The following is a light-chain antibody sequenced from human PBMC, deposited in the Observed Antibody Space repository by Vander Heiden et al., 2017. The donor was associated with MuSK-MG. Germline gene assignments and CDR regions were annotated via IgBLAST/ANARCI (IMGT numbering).Light chain of an antibody. CDR2: GNS. CDR1: SSNIGAGYD. V-gene: IGLV1-40*01. J-gene: IGLJ1*01. Sequence: QSVLTQPPSVSGAPGQMVTIPCTGSSSNIGAGYDVHWYQQLPGTAPKLLIYGNSNRPSGVPDRFSGSKSGTSASLAITGLQAEDEADYYCQSYDSSLSAYVFGTGTKVTVL. CDR3: QSYDSSLSAYV.